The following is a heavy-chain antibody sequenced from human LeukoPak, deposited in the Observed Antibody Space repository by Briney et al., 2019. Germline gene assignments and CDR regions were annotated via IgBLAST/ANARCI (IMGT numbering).Heavy chain of an antibody. Sequence: SETLSLTCTVSGGSISSYYWSWIRQPPGKGLDWIGYIYYSGSTNYNPSLKSRVTISVDTSKNQFSLKLSSVTAADTAVYYCASNSVGWLQSYAFDIWGQGTMVTVSP. CDR3: ASNSVGWLQSYAFDI. V-gene: IGHV4-59*01. J-gene: IGHJ3*02. D-gene: IGHD5-24*01. CDR2: IYYSGST. CDR1: GGSISSYY.